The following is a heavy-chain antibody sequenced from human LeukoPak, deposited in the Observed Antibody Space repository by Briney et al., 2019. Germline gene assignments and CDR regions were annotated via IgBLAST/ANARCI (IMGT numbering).Heavy chain of an antibody. CDR1: GYSISSGYY. J-gene: IGHJ4*02. Sequence: SETLSLTCAVSGYSISSGYYWGWIRQPPGRGLEWIGSIFHSGSTYYSPSLKSRVTISVDTSKNQFSLKLSSVTAADTAVYYCARDFIAVAGTPDYWGQGTLVTVSS. V-gene: IGHV4-38-2*02. CDR2: IFHSGST. D-gene: IGHD6-19*01. CDR3: ARDFIAVAGTPDY.